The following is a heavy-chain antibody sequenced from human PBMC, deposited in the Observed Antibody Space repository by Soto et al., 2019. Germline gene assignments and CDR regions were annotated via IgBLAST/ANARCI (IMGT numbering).Heavy chain of an antibody. CDR1: GFSLSTSGVG. V-gene: IGHV2-5*02. J-gene: IGHJ6*02. D-gene: IGHD4-17*01. CDR3: AHRPHASQDYPEIYYFYGMDV. Sequence: GSGPTLVNPTQTLTLTCTFSGFSLSTSGVGVGWIRQPPGKALEWLALIYWDDDKRYSPSLKSRLTITKDTSKNQVVLTMTNMDPVDTATYYCAHRPHASQDYPEIYYFYGMDVWGQVTSVTVSS. CDR2: IYWDDDK.